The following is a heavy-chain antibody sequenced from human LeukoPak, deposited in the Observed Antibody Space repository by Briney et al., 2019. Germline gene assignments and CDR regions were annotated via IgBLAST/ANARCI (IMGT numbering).Heavy chain of an antibody. CDR3: ARRAGENSSSWYFDY. CDR2: IYYSGST. CDR1: GGSISSSSYY. J-gene: IGHJ4*02. V-gene: IGHV4-39*01. D-gene: IGHD6-6*01. Sequence: SETLSLTCTVSGGSISSSSYYWGWIRQPPGKGLEWIGSIYYSGSTYYNPSLKSRATISVDTSKNQFSLKLSSVTAADTAVYYCARRAGENSSSWYFDYWGQGTLVTVSS.